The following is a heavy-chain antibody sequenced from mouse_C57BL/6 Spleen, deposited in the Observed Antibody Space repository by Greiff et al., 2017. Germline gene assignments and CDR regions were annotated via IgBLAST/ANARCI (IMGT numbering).Heavy chain of an antibody. D-gene: IGHD2-3*01. V-gene: IGHV5-6*01. J-gene: IGHJ2*01. CDR2: ISSGGSYT. CDR3: ARVYEGYDY. Sequence: DVHLVESGGDLVKPGGSLKLSCAASGFTFSSYGMSWVRQTPDKRLEWVATISSGGSYTYYPDSVKGRFTISSYNAKNTLYLEMSILKSEDTAKYYCARVYEGYDYWGQGTTLTVAS. CDR1: GFTFSSYG.